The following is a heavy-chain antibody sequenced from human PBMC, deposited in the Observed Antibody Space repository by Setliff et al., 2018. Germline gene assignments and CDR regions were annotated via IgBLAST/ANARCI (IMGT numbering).Heavy chain of an antibody. V-gene: IGHV4-4*07. Sequence: LSLTCTVSGGSISSYYWSWIRQPAGKGLEWIGHIYIGGSANYNPSLKSRVTMSIDTSKNQFSLKLNSVTAADTAVYYCARAVAGNFDYWGQGTLVTVSS. CDR1: GGSISSYY. CDR3: ARAVAGNFDY. CDR2: IYIGGSA. D-gene: IGHD6-19*01. J-gene: IGHJ4*02.